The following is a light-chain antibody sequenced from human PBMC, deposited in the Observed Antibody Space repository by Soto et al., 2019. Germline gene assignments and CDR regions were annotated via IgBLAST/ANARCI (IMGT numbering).Light chain of an antibody. J-gene: IGKJ1*01. Sequence: EIVLRQSPGTLSLSPGERATLSCRASQSFRGNYLAWYQQKPGQAPRLLMYDASSRAIGIPDRFSGSGSGTEFTLTISSLEPEDFAVYYCQQYGSSPRTFGQGTKVDI. V-gene: IGKV3-20*01. CDR1: QSFRGNY. CDR3: QQYGSSPRT. CDR2: DAS.